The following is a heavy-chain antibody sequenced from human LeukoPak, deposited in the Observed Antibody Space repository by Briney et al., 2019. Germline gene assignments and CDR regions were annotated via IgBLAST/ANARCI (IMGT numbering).Heavy chain of an antibody. D-gene: IGHD3-16*02. CDR2: TNQDVSET. CDR3: ARVRRGHNYRFVDY. CDR1: GFTFSSYW. J-gene: IGHJ4*02. Sequence: PGGSLRLSCAASGFTFSSYWMTWVRQAPGKGLEWVANTNQDVSETHFVDSVKDRFTISRDNAKNSLYLQLNSLRADDTAIYYCARVRRGHNYRFVDYWGQGTLVTVSS. V-gene: IGHV3-7*05.